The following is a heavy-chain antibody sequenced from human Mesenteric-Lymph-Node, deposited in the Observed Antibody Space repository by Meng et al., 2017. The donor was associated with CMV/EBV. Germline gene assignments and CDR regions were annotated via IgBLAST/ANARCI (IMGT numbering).Heavy chain of an antibody. J-gene: IGHJ4*02. Sequence: SETLSLTCAVYGGSFSGYYWSWIRQPPGKGLEWIGEINHSGSTNYNPSLKSRVTMSVDTSKNQFSLRLSSVTAADTAVYYCASWGDGNIAARSSDYWGQGTLVTVSS. V-gene: IGHV4-34*01. CDR3: ASWGDGNIAARSSDY. CDR1: GGSFSGYY. CDR2: INHSGST. D-gene: IGHD6-6*01.